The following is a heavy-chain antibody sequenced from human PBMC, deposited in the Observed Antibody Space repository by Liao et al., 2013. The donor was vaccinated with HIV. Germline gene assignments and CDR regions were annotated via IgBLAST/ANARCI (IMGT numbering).Heavy chain of an antibody. D-gene: IGHD4-17*01. CDR1: GGSFSGHY. J-gene: IGHJ4*02. V-gene: IGHV4-34*01. CDR3: ARGGMTTVTTYFDY. Sequence: QVQLQQWGAGLLKPSETLSLTCAVYGGSFSGHYWSWIRQPPGKGLEWIGEINHSGSTNYNPSLKSRVTISLDTSKNQFSLRVRSVTAADTAVYYCARGGMTTVTTYFDYWGQGTLATVSS. CDR2: INHSGST.